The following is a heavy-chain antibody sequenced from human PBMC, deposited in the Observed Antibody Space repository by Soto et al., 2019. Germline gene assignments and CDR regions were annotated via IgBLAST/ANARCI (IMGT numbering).Heavy chain of an antibody. D-gene: IGHD2-15*01. J-gene: IGHJ4*02. CDR3: AKDSLRYCSGGSCYSDY. Sequence: QVQLVESGGGVVQPGRSLRLSCAASGFTFSSYGMHWVRQAPGKGLEWGAVISYDGSNKYYADSVKGRFTISRDNSKITLYLQMYSLGAGDTAVYYCAKDSLRYCSGGSCYSDYWGQGTLVTVSS. V-gene: IGHV3-30*18. CDR1: GFTFSSYG. CDR2: ISYDGSNK.